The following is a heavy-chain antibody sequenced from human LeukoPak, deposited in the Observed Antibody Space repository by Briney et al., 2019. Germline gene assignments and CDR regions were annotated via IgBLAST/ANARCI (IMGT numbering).Heavy chain of an antibody. D-gene: IGHD6-13*01. Sequence: GGSLRLSCAASGFTFSSYSMNWVRQAPGKGLEWVSSISSSSSYIYYADSVKGRFTISRDNAKNSLYLQMNSLRAEDTAVYYCARDLSGQQLVPGYWGQGTLVTVSS. CDR1: GFTFSSYS. J-gene: IGHJ4*02. CDR2: ISSSSSYI. V-gene: IGHV3-21*01. CDR3: ARDLSGQQLVPGY.